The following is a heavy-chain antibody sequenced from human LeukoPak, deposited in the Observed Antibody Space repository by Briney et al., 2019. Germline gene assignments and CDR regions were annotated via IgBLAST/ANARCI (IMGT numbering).Heavy chain of an antibody. D-gene: IGHD3-16*01. J-gene: IGHJ4*02. CDR1: GFTFSSYA. V-gene: IGHV3-30*04. CDR3: ARDGGSY. Sequence: PGRSLRLSCAASGFTFSSYAMHWVRQAPGKGLEWLAVIPYDGTNKYYGDSVKGRLTISRGNSKNTVYLQMNSLRPEDTAVYYCARDGGSYWGQGTLVTVSS. CDR2: IPYDGTNK.